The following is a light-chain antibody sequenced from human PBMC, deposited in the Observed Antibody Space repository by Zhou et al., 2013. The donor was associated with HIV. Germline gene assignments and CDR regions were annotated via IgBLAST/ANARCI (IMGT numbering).Light chain of an antibody. V-gene: IGKV2D-29*01. CDR1: QSLLHSDGKTY. Sequence: DIVMTQTPLSLSVTPGQPASISCKSSQSLLHSDGKTYLYWYLQKPGQPPQLLIYEVSNGSLECQIGSVAAGQGQDFTLKISRVRLRMVGVYYCMQSIQLPPWTFGRRDQGGNQT. CDR2: EVS. CDR3: MQSIQLPPWT. J-gene: IGKJ1*01.